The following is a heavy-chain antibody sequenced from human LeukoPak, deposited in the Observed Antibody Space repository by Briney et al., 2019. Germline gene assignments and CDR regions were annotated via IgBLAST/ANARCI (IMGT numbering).Heavy chain of an antibody. J-gene: IGHJ4*02. CDR3: ARAGRAAAGSSQLDY. CDR2: IYYSGST. D-gene: IGHD6-13*01. V-gene: IGHV4-39*07. Sequence: NPSETLSLTCTVSGGSISSSTYYWGWIRQPPGKGLEWIGSIYYSGSTYYNPSLKSRVTISVDTSKNQFSLKLSSVTAADTAVHYCARAGRAAAGSSQLDYWGQGTLVTVSS. CDR1: GGSISSSTYY.